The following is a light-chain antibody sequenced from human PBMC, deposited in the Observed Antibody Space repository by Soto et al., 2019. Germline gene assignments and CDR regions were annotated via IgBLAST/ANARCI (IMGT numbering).Light chain of an antibody. Sequence: DFQMTQSRSSLSASVGYRVTITCGASQSISSYLNWYQQKPGKATKLLIYAASSLQSGVTSRFSGSGSGTDFTLNISSLQPEDFATYYCQQRYSTTLTFGGGNKV. CDR2: AAS. J-gene: IGKJ4*01. CDR1: QSISSY. CDR3: QQRYSTTLT. V-gene: IGKV1-39*01.